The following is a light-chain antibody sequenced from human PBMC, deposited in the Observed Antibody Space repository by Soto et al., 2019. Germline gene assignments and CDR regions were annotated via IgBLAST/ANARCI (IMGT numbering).Light chain of an antibody. Sequence: EIVLTQFPGALSLSPGERVTLSCRASQTVSNTYLAWYQQKSGQAPKFLIYGASNRATGIPDRFSGSGSGTDFTLTISRLEPEDFAVYYWRQYGALPPTFGGGTKVEIK. V-gene: IGKV3-20*01. CDR1: QTVSNTY. J-gene: IGKJ4*01. CDR2: GAS. CDR3: RQYGALPPT.